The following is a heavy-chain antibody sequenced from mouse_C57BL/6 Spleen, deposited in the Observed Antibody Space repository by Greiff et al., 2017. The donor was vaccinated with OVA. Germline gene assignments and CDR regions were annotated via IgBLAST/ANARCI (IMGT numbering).Heavy chain of an antibody. CDR3: AREIDYYGSSSFAY. CDR1: GYTFTSYW. CDR2: IRPNSGST. V-gene: IGHV1-64*01. Sequence: QVQLQQSGAELVKPGASVKLSCKASGYTFTSYWMHWVKQRPGQGLEWIGMIRPNSGSTNYNEKFKGKATLTVDRSSSTAYMQLSSLTSEDSAVDYCAREIDYYGSSSFAYWGQGTLVTVSA. D-gene: IGHD1-1*01. J-gene: IGHJ3*01.